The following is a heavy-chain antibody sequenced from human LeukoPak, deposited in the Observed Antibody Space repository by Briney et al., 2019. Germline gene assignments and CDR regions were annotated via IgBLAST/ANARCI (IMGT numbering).Heavy chain of an antibody. Sequence: SETLSLTCTVSAGSISSYYWSWIRQPPGKGLEWIGYIYYSGSTNYNPSLKSRVTISVDTSKNQFSLKLSSVTAADTAVCYCARHVRATRGTFDYWGQGTLVTVSS. CDR2: IYYSGST. J-gene: IGHJ4*02. CDR3: ARHVRATRGTFDY. V-gene: IGHV4-59*08. D-gene: IGHD1-26*01. CDR1: AGSISSYY.